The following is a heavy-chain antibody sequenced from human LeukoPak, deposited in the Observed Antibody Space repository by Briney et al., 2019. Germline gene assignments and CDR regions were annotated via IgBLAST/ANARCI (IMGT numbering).Heavy chain of an antibody. CDR1: GGSFSGYY. CDR3: ARGKQWLIYYFDY. D-gene: IGHD6-19*01. J-gene: IGHJ4*02. V-gene: IGHV4-34*01. CDR2: INHSGST. Sequence: PSETLSLTCAVYGGSFSGYYWSWIRQPPGKRLEWIGEINHSGSTNYNPSLKSRVTISVDTSKNQFSLELSSVTAADTAVYYCARGKQWLIYYFDYWGQGTLVTVSS.